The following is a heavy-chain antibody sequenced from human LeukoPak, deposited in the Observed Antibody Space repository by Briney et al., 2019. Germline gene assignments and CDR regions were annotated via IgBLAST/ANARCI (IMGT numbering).Heavy chain of an antibody. CDR1: GYTFTSYD. D-gene: IGHD2-2*01. CDR2: MNLNSGNT. Sequence: ASVKLSCKSSGYTFTSYDINWVRQATGQGLEWMGWMNLNSGNTGYAQKFQGRVTMTRYTSISTAYIELSSLRSEATAVYYCARRKSSTSHVDPIDYWGQGTLVTVSS. V-gene: IGHV1-8*01. CDR3: ARRKSSTSHVDPIDY. J-gene: IGHJ4*01.